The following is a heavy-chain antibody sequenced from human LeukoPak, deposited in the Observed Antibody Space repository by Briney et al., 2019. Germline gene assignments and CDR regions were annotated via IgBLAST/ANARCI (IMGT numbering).Heavy chain of an antibody. CDR2: IYPGDSGI. CDR3: ARQAQVRSTEDY. J-gene: IGHJ4*02. CDR1: GYIFTIYW. Sequence: GESLKISCKGSGYIFTIYWIGWVRQMPGKGLEWMGIIYPGDSGIRYRPSFQGEVTISADKSISTAYLQWSSLKASDTAMYFCARQAQVRSTEDYWGQGTLVTVSS. V-gene: IGHV5-51*01. D-gene: IGHD4-17*01.